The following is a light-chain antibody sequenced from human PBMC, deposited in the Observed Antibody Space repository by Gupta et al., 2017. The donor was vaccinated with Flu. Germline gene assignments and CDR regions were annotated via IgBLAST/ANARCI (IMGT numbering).Light chain of an antibody. CDR3: QQHLNSPLT. Sequence: DIQLTQSSSLLSASVGDRITTSCLARQDINNWLAWYQQRPGQAPKLLIYKASNRERGVPSRFSGSGSGTEFTLTISSLQPDDFGIYYCQQHLNSPLTFGRGTTVEIK. CDR1: QDINNW. J-gene: IGKJ1*01. V-gene: IGKV1-5*03. CDR2: KAS.